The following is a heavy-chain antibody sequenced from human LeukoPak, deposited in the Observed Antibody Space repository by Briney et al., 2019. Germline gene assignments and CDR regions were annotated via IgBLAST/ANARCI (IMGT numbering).Heavy chain of an antibody. CDR3: ARCGVRWLRKNYFDY. CDR2: ISSSGSTI. V-gene: IGHV3-48*03. J-gene: IGHJ4*02. Sequence: GGSLRLSCAASGFTFSSYEMNWVRQAPGKGLEWVSYISSSGSTIYYADSVKGRFTISRDNAKNSLYLQMNSLRAEDTAVYYCARCGVRWLRKNYFDYWGQGTLVTVSS. CDR1: GFTFSSYE. D-gene: IGHD5-12*01.